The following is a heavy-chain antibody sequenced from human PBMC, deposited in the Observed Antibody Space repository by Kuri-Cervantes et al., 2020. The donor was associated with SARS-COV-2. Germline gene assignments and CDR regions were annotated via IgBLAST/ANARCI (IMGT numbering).Heavy chain of an antibody. V-gene: IGHV4-34*01. CDR3: AREFVSCNPGYYDSSGTDDY. CDR2: IYHSGST. CDR1: GGSFSGYY. Sequence: SQTLSLTCAVYGGSFSGYYLSWVRQPPGKGLEWIGEIYHSGSTNYNPSLKSRVTISVDTSKNQFSLKLSSVTAADTAVYYCAREFVSCNPGYYDSSGTDDYWGQGTLVTVSS. J-gene: IGHJ4*02. D-gene: IGHD3-22*01.